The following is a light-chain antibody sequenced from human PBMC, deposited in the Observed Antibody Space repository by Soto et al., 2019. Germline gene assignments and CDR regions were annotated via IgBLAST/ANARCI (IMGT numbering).Light chain of an antibody. CDR3: QQYNNWPPGT. V-gene: IGKV3-15*01. Sequence: EIVMTQSPATLSVSPGERATLSCRASQSVSSNLAWYQQKPGQAPRLLIYGASTRATGIPARFSDSGSGTDFTLTISSLQSEDFAVYYCQQYNNWPPGTFGQGTKVEIK. CDR2: GAS. CDR1: QSVSSN. J-gene: IGKJ1*01.